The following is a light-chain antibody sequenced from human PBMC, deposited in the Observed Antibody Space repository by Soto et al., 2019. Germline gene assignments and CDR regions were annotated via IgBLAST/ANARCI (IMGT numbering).Light chain of an antibody. CDR3: QQSYSTPSWT. CDR1: QTISSY. V-gene: IGKV1-39*01. CDR2: SAS. J-gene: IGKJ1*01. Sequence: DIQMTQSPTSLSASVGDSVTISCRASQTISSYLNWYQQQPGKAPKLLIYSASTLQTGVPSRFSGSGFGTDYTLTISSLQPADFATYYCQQSYSTPSWTFGQGTKVDIK.